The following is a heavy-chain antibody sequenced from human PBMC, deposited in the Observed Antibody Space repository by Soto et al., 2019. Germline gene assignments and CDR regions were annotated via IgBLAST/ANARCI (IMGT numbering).Heavy chain of an antibody. J-gene: IGHJ4*02. Sequence: SETLSLTCTVSGGSISSYYWSWIRQPPGKGLEWIGYIYYSGSTNYNPSLKSRVTISVDTSKNQFSLKLNSMTAADTAVYYCARHNYGPGRTFFDYWGQGTLVIVSS. V-gene: IGHV4-59*08. CDR3: ARHNYGPGRTFFDY. D-gene: IGHD3-16*01. CDR1: GGSISSYY. CDR2: IYYSGST.